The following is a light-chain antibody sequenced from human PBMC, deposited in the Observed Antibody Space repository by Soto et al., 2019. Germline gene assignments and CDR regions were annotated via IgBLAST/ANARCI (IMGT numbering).Light chain of an antibody. CDR3: SSYTSSSTLVV. CDR1: SSDVGGYNY. CDR2: DVS. V-gene: IGLV2-14*01. Sequence: QSVLTQPASVSGSPGQSITISCTGTSSDVGGYNYVSWYQQHPGKAPKLMIYDVSNRPSGVSNRFSGSKSGNTASLTISGLQAEDEADYYCSSYTSSSTLVVFGGGTKRPS. J-gene: IGLJ2*01.